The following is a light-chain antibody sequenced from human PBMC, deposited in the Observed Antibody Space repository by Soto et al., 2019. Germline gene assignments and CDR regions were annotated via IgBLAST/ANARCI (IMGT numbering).Light chain of an antibody. V-gene: IGKV1-6*01. CDR3: QQYGSSPRIT. CDR1: QGIRSD. Sequence: AIQVTQSPSSLSASVGDRVTITCRASQGIRSDLAWYQQKPGKAPKLLIYAASSLQGGVPPRFSGTGSGTDFTLTISRLEPEDFAVYYCQQYGSSPRITFGQGTRLEIK. CDR2: AAS. J-gene: IGKJ5*01.